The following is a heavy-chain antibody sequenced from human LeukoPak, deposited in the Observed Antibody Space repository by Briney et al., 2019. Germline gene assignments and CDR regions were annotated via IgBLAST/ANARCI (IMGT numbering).Heavy chain of an antibody. CDR1: GFTFSRDS. V-gene: IGHV3-21*01. D-gene: IGHD5-12*01. CDR2: ISSSSTYI. J-gene: IGHJ3*02. Sequence: GGSLRLPCAASGFTFSRDSMNWVRQAPGKGLEWVSSISSSSTYIYYADSVKGRFTISRNNAKNSLHLQMNSLRAGDTAVYYCARGGGYSGYDLDAFDIWGQGTMVTVSS. CDR3: ARGGGYSGYDLDAFDI.